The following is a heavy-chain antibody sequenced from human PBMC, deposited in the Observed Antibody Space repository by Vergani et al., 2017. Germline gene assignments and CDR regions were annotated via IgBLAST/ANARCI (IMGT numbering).Heavy chain of an antibody. V-gene: IGHV4-61*01. Sequence: QVQLQESGPGLVKPSQTLSLTCTVSGGSISSGSYYWSWIRQPPGKGLEWIGYIYYSGSTNYNPSLKSRVTISVDTSKNQFSLKLSSVTAADTAVYYCARDLVGADDCSGGSCAIGNAFDIWGQGTMVTVSS. CDR1: GGSISSGSYY. CDR3: ARDLVGADDCSGGSCAIGNAFDI. J-gene: IGHJ3*02. D-gene: IGHD2-15*01. CDR2: IYYSGST.